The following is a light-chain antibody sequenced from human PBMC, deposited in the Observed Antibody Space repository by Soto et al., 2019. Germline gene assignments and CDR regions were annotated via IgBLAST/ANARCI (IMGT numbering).Light chain of an antibody. CDR1: QSVSSY. J-gene: IGKJ2*01. V-gene: IGKV3-11*01. CDR3: QHRGKWPRT. Sequence: EMVLTQSPATLSLSPGERATLSCRASQSVSSYLAWYQQKPGQVPRLLIYGASNRATGIPDRFSVSGSGSDFSPTISSLESEDLAVYYCQHRGKWPRTFGQGTKLEIK. CDR2: GAS.